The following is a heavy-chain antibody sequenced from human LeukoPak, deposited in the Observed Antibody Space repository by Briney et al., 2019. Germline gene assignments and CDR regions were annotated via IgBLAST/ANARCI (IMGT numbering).Heavy chain of an antibody. V-gene: IGHV4-34*01. CDR2: INHSGST. CDR1: GGSFSGYY. Sequence: PSEALSLTCAVYGGSFSGYYWSWIRQPPGKGLEWIGEINHSGSTNYNPSLKSRVTISVDTSKKQFSLKLSSVTAADTAVYYCARAPTVYDYVWGSYRLYFDYWGQGTLVTVSS. CDR3: ARAPTVYDYVWGSYRLYFDY. J-gene: IGHJ4*02. D-gene: IGHD3-16*02.